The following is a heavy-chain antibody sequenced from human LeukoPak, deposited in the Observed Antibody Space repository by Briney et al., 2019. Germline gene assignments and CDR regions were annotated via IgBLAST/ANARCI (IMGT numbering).Heavy chain of an antibody. Sequence: GGSLRLSCAASGFTFSSYEMNWVRQAPAKGLEWVSYISSSGSTIYYADSVKGRFTISRDNAKNSLYLQMNSLRAEDTAVYYCARDLATVVTPMGYWGQGTLVTVSS. V-gene: IGHV3-48*03. J-gene: IGHJ4*02. CDR1: GFTFSSYE. D-gene: IGHD4-23*01. CDR2: ISSSGSTI. CDR3: ARDLATVVTPMGY.